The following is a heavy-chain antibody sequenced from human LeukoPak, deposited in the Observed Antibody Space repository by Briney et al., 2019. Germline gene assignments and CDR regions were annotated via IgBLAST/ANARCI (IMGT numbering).Heavy chain of an antibody. Sequence: PGGSLRLSCAASGFTFSSYGMHWVRQAPGKGLEWVAVISYDGSNKYYADPVKGRFTISRDNSKNTLYLQMNSLRAEDTAVYYCAKGPDFDYWGQGTLVTVSS. CDR1: GFTFSSYG. CDR3: AKGPDFDY. CDR2: ISYDGSNK. V-gene: IGHV3-30*18. J-gene: IGHJ4*02.